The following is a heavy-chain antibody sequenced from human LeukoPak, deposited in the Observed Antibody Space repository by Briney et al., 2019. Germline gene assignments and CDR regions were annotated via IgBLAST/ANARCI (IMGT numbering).Heavy chain of an antibody. J-gene: IGHJ4*02. CDR3: ARAPYYYDSSGYYDY. CDR2: IIPIFGTA. D-gene: IGHD3-22*01. Sequence: SVKVSCKASGGAFSSYAISWVRQAPGQGLEWMGRIIPIFGTANYAQKFQGRVTITTDESTSTAYMELSSLRSEDTAVYYCARAPYYYDSSGYYDYWGQGTLVTVSS. V-gene: IGHV1-69*05. CDR1: GGAFSSYA.